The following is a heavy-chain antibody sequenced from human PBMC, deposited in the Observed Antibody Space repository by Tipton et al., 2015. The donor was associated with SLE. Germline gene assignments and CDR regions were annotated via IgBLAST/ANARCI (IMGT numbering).Heavy chain of an antibody. CDR1: GFTFSFYS. J-gene: IGHJ4*02. D-gene: IGHD4-17*01. CDR2: ISPSNNYI. V-gene: IGHV3-21*01. Sequence: SLRLSCAASGFTFSFYSMNWVRQAPGKGLEWVSSISPSNNYIHYADSVKGRFTISRDNAKKSMDLQMNSLRAEDTAVYYCARSTYGGYYYFGFWGQGTLVTVSS. CDR3: ARSTYGGYYYFGF.